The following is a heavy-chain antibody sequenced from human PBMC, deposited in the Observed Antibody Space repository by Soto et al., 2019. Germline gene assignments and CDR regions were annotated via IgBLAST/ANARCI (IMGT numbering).Heavy chain of an antibody. CDR3: ARVYYDILTGYIDY. CDR1: GFSLSTSGVG. V-gene: IGHV2-5*02. CDR2: IYWDDDK. J-gene: IGHJ4*02. D-gene: IGHD3-9*01. Sequence: QITLKESGPPLVKPTQTLTLTCTFSGFSLSTSGVGVGWIRQPPGKALEWLALIYWDDDKRYSPSLKSRLTITKDTSKNQVVLTMTNMDPVDTATYYCARVYYDILTGYIDYWGQGTLVTVSS.